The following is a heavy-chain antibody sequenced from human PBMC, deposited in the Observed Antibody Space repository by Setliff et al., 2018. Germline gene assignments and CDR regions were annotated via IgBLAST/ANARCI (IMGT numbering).Heavy chain of an antibody. CDR2: IRYDGVNK. CDR3: AKDIYGSGSYAVGGYFDY. CDR1: GFTFSSYG. Sequence: PGGSLRLSCAASGFTFSSYGMHWVRQAPGKGLEWVAFIRYDGVNKHYRDSVKGRFTISRDNSKNTLYLQMNSLRAEDTAVYYCAKDIYGSGSYAVGGYFDYWGQGTQVTVSS. J-gene: IGHJ4*02. D-gene: IGHD3-10*01. V-gene: IGHV3-30*02.